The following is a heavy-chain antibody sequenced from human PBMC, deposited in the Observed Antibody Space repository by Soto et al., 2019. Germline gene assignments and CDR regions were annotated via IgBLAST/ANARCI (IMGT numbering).Heavy chain of an antibody. J-gene: IGHJ4*02. V-gene: IGHV3-30-3*01. D-gene: IGHD3-9*01. CDR3: ARDSGRYFDWTQVGYFDY. Sequence: PGGSLRLSCAASGFPFSIYAMHWVRQSPGKGLEWVAFISYDGSNKYYADSVKGRFTISRDNSKNTLYLQMNSLRAEDTAVYYCARDSGRYFDWTQVGYFDYWGQGTL. CDR2: ISYDGSNK. CDR1: GFPFSIYA.